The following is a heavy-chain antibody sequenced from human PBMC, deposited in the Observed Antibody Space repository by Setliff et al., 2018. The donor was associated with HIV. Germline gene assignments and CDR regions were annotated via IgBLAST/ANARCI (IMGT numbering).Heavy chain of an antibody. CDR2: IIPIFGTA. V-gene: IGHV1-69*05. CDR1: GGTFSSYA. CDR3: AEAGSGYYYFDY. J-gene: IGHJ4*02. D-gene: IGHD3-3*01. Sequence: GASVKVSCKASGGTFSSYAISWVRQAPGQGLEWMGGIIPIFGTANYAQKFQGRVTITTDESTSTAYMELSSLRSEGTAVYYCAEAGSGYYYFDYWGQGTLVTSPQ.